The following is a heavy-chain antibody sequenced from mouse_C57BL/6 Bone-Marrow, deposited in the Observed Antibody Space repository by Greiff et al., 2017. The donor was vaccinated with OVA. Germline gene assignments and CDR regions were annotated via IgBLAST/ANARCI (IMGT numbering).Heavy chain of an antibody. J-gene: IGHJ4*01. V-gene: IGHV5-6*01. D-gene: IGHD2-2*01. CDR1: GFTFSSYG. Sequence: EVHLVESGGDLVKPGGSLKLSCAASGFTFSSYGMSWVRQTPDKRLEWVATISSGGSYTYYPDSVKGRFTISRDNAKNTLYLQMSSLKSEDTAMYYCARGRVTTDAMDYWGQGTSVTVSS. CDR3: ARGRVTTDAMDY. CDR2: ISSGGSYT.